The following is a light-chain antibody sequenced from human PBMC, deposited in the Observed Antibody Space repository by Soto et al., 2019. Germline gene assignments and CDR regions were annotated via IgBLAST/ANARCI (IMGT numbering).Light chain of an antibody. V-gene: IGLV2-23*01. CDR3: CSYAGSSTSYVV. J-gene: IGLJ2*01. CDR1: SSDVGSYNL. Sequence: QSVLTQPASVSGSPGQSITISCTGTSSDVGSYNLVSWYQQHPGKAPKLMIYEGSKRPSGVSNRFSGSKSGNTASLTIAGLQAEDEAEYYCCSYAGSSTSYVVFGGGTKVTVL. CDR2: EGS.